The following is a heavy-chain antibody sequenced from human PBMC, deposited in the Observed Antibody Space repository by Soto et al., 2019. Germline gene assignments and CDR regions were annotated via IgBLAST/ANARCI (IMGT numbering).Heavy chain of an antibody. CDR1: GGSFSGYY. CDR3: ARGRVVVVAARHYNWFDP. Sequence: QVQLQQWGAGLLKPSETLSLTCAVYGGSFSGYYWSWIRQPPGKGLEWIGEINHSGSTNYNPSLKRRVTISVDTSKTPFSLKLSSVTAADTAVYYCARGRVVVVAARHYNWFDPWGQGTLVTVSS. V-gene: IGHV4-34*01. D-gene: IGHD2-15*01. CDR2: INHSGST. J-gene: IGHJ5*02.